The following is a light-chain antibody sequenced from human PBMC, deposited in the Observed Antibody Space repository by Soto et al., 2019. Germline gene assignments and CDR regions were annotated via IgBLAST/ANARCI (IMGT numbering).Light chain of an antibody. CDR2: EVS. J-gene: IGLJ2*01. V-gene: IGLV2-14*01. Sequence: QSALTQPASVSGSPGQSITISCTGTSSDVGAYNYVSWYQQHPGKAPKLMISEVSKRPSGVSNRFSGSKSGNTASLTIPGLQDEDEAHYYCSSFTSSNTVVFGGGTKLTVL. CDR1: SSDVGAYNY. CDR3: SSFTSSNTVV.